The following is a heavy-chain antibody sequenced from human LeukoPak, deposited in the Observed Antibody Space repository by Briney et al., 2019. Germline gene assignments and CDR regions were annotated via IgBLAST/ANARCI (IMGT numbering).Heavy chain of an antibody. J-gene: IGHJ4*02. CDR1: GFSFSSYA. CDR2: NSASGDTT. D-gene: IGHD2-21*02. CDR3: AKGKTYCGGDCYNY. Sequence: PGASLRLSCPASGFSFSSYAMTWVRQAPGKGLEWVSSNSASGDTTYYADSVKGRFTISRDNSKKTLYLQMNSLRAEDTAVYYCAKGKTYCGGDCYNYWGQGTLVTVSS. V-gene: IGHV3-23*01.